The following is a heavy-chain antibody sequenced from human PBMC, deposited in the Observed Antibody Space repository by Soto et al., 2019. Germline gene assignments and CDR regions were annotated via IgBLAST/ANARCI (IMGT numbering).Heavy chain of an antibody. CDR1: GGSISSYY. Sequence: SETLSLTCTVSGGSISSYYWSWIRQPPGKGLEWIGYIYYSGSTNYNPSLKSRVTISVDTSKNQFSLKLSSVTAADTAVYYCARHRVDYGDPRGGYNWFDPWGQGTLVTVSS. CDR2: IYYSGST. CDR3: ARHRVDYGDPRGGYNWFDP. D-gene: IGHD4-17*01. V-gene: IGHV4-59*08. J-gene: IGHJ5*02.